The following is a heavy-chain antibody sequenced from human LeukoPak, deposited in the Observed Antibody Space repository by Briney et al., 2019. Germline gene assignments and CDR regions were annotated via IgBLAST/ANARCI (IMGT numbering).Heavy chain of an antibody. CDR3: ARGAYYDFWSGYYPNWFDP. Sequence: SETPSLTCTVSGGSISGYYWSWIRQPLGKGLEWRGYIYYSGSTNYNPSLKSRVTISVETSKIQFSLNLSSVNAADTAVYYCARGAYYDFWSGYYPNWFDPWGQGTQVTVSS. D-gene: IGHD3-3*01. J-gene: IGHJ5*02. CDR1: GGSISGYY. V-gene: IGHV4-59*01. CDR2: IYYSGST.